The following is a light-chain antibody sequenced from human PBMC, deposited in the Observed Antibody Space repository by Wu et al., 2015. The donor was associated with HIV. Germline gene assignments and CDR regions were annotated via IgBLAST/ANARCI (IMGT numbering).Light chain of an antibody. CDR1: QTIRGN. CDR3: QQYNNWPPIT. J-gene: IGKJ5*01. Sequence: DILLTQSPATLSVSPGESATLFCKAGQTIRGNLAWYQQKPGQAPRLLIYAVSARATGVPARFSGSGSETEFSLTISSLQSEDSGIYYCQQYNNWPPITFGQGTRLEI. V-gene: IGKV3-15*01. CDR2: AVS.